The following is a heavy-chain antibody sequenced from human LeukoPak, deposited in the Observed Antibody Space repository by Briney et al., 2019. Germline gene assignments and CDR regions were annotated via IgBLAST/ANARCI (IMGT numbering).Heavy chain of an antibody. V-gene: IGHV1-18*01. J-gene: IGHJ5*02. CDR2: INALNGDT. Sequence: ASVKVSCKASGYTLSDYGISWVRQAPGQGLEWMGWINALNGDTNYARKFQDRLTLTTDTSTSTAYMELWSLISDDTAVYYCARETAAYCSGTACYGDYNSFDPWGQGTLVTVPS. D-gene: IGHD2-2*01. CDR3: ARETAAYCSGTACYGDYNSFDP. CDR1: GYTLSDYG.